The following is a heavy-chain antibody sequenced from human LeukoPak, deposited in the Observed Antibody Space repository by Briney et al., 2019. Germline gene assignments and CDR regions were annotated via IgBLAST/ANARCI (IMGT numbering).Heavy chain of an antibody. CDR3: AKDYDDKFDY. J-gene: IGHJ4*02. CDR1: GFTFSSYG. CDR2: IRYDGSNK. Sequence: PGGSLRLSCAASGFTFSSYGMLWVRQAPGKGLEWVAFIRYDGSNKYYADSVKGRFTISRDNSKNTLYLQMNSLRAEDTALYYCAKDYDDKFDYWGQGTLVTVSS. D-gene: IGHD3-9*01. V-gene: IGHV3-30*02.